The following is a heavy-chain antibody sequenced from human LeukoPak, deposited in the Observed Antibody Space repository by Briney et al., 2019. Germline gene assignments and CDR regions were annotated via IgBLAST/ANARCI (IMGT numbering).Heavy chain of an antibody. Sequence: SETLSLTCAVYGGSFSGYYWSWIRQPPGKGLEWIGEINHSGSTNYNPSLKSRVTISVDTSKNQFSLKLSSVTAADTAVYYCARRRVKYYYDSSGPREAFDIWGQGTMVTVSS. V-gene: IGHV4-34*01. CDR1: GGSFSGYY. CDR2: INHSGST. CDR3: ARRRVKYYYDSSGPREAFDI. J-gene: IGHJ3*02. D-gene: IGHD3-22*01.